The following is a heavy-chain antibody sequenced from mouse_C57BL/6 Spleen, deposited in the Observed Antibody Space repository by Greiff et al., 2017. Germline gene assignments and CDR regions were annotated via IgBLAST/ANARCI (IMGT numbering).Heavy chain of an antibody. J-gene: IGHJ4*01. CDR1: GFTFTDYY. V-gene: IGHV7-3*01. Sequence: DVHLVESGGGLVQPGGSLSLSCAASGFTFTDYYMSWVRQPPGKALEWLGFIRNKANGYTTEYSAYVKGRFTISSDNSQSILYIQMNALRAEDSATYYCARSPLRYYAMDYWGQGASVTVSS. CDR2: IRNKANGYTT. D-gene: IGHD3-2*02. CDR3: ARSPLRYYAMDY.